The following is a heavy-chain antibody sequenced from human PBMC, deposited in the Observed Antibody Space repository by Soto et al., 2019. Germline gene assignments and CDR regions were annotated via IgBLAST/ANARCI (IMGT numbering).Heavy chain of an antibody. J-gene: IGHJ4*02. CDR2: LTPGGETT. Sequence: PGGSLRLSCAASGFTFGNYAMTWVRQAPGEGLEWVSALTPGGETTYYVGSVKGRFTISRDNARNTLYLQMNSLTAADTAVYYCAKDSPDSGNYQDLDYWGRGTLVTVSS. V-gene: IGHV3-23*01. CDR1: GFTFGNYA. CDR3: AKDSPDSGNYQDLDY. D-gene: IGHD1-26*01.